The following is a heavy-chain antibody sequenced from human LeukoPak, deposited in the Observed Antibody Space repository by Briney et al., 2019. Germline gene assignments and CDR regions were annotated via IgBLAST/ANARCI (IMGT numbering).Heavy chain of an antibody. CDR1: GFTFSSYA. CDR2: ISVNGGTT. V-gene: IGHV3-23*01. J-gene: IGHJ4*02. CDR3: VKGGGNVRRYFEY. D-gene: IGHD4-23*01. Sequence: GGSLRLSCAASGFTFSSYAMTWDRQAPGKGLEWVSSISVNGGTTYYADSVKGRFTISRDSSKNTLYLQMNSLRAEDTAVYYCVKGGGNVRRYFEYWGRGTLVTVSS.